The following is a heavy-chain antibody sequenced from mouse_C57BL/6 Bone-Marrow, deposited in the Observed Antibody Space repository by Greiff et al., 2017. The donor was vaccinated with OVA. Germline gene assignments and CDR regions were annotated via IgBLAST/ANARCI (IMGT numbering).Heavy chain of an antibody. J-gene: IGHJ2*01. D-gene: IGHD1-1*01. V-gene: IGHV5-16*01. CDR1: GFTFSDYY. CDR2: INYDGSST. Sequence: EVHLVESEGGLVQPGSSMKLSCTASGFTFSDYYMAWVRQVPEKGLEWVANINYDGSSTYYLDSLKSRFIISRDNAKNILYLQMSSLKSEDTATYYCARDNSAVVAGFDYWGQGTTLTVSS. CDR3: ARDNSAVVAGFDY.